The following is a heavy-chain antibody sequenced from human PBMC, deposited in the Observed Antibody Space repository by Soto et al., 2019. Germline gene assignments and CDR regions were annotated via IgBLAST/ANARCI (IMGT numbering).Heavy chain of an antibody. CDR1: GGSISSYY. D-gene: IGHD3-22*01. Sequence: QVQLQESGPGLVKPSETLSLTCTVAGGSISSYYWSWIRQPAGKGLEWIGRIYTSGSTNYNPSLKSRVTMSVDTSKNYFSLKLSSVTAADTAVYYCARDGSSYDSSGYYRDWGQGTLVTVSS. V-gene: IGHV4-4*07. J-gene: IGHJ4*02. CDR2: IYTSGST. CDR3: ARDGSSYDSSGYYRD.